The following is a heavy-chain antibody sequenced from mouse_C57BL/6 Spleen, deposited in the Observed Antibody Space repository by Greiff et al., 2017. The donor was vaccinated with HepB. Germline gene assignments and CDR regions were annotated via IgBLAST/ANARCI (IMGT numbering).Heavy chain of an antibody. J-gene: IGHJ2*01. CDR3: ARDRGTTVVAFDY. CDR2: ISDGGSYT. D-gene: IGHD1-1*01. CDR1: GFTFSSYA. Sequence: EVQVVESGGGLVKPGGSLKLSCAASGFTFSSYAMSWVRQTPEKRLEWVATISDGGSYTYYPDNVKGRFTISRDNAKNNLYLQRSHLKSEYTAMYYCARDRGTTVVAFDYWGQGTTLTVSS. V-gene: IGHV5-4*01.